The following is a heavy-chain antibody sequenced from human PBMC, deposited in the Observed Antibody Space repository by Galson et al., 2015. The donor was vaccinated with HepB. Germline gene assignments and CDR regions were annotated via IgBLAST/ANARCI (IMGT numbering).Heavy chain of an antibody. D-gene: IGHD3-10*01. CDR2: ISPAGNNE. CDR3: ARDLSGSWTFDY. Sequence: SLRLSCATSGFTFSSHYMHWVRQAPGRGLEWVASISPAGNNEFYADSVQGRLSTSRDNSKNTVYLQMNSLRPDDTAVYYCARDLSGSWTFDYWGQGTLVTVSS. V-gene: IGHV3-30-3*01. CDR1: GFTFSSHY. J-gene: IGHJ4*02.